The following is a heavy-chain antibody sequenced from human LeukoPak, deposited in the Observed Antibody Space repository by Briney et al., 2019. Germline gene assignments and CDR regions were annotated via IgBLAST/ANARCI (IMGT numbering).Heavy chain of an antibody. CDR2: INHSGST. CDR1: GGSFSGYY. V-gene: IGHV4-34*01. D-gene: IGHD6-6*01. CDR3: ARTYYSCSYFDY. Sequence: SETLSPTCAVYGGSFSGYYWRWIRQPPGKGLEWIGEINHSGSTNYNPSLKSRVTISVDTSKNQFSLKLSSVTAADTAVYYCARTYYSCSYFDYWGQGTLVTVSS. J-gene: IGHJ4*02.